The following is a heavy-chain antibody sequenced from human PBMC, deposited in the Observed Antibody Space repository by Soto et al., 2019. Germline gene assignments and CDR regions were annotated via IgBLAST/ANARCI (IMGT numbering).Heavy chain of an antibody. CDR1: GGSFSGYY. CDR3: ARGRYCSSTSCFQNWFDP. V-gene: IGHV4-34*01. Sequence: SSETLSLTCAVYGGSFSGYYWSWIRQPPGNGLEWIGEINHSGSTNYNPSLKSRVTISVDTSKNQFSLKLSSVTAADTAVYYCARGRYCSSTSCFQNWFDPWGQGTLVTVSS. D-gene: IGHD2-2*01. J-gene: IGHJ5*02. CDR2: INHSGST.